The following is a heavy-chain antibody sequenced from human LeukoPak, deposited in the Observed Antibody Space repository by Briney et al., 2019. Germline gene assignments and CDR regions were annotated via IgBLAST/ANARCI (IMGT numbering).Heavy chain of an antibody. J-gene: IGHJ6*02. V-gene: IGHV3-30*04. CDR3: ARAKIEFDYYYGMDV. Sequence: GGSLRLSCAASEFTFSSYALHWVRQAPGKGLEWVAVISYDGRNKFYADSVKGRFTISRDNSKTTLYLQMNSLRAEDTAVYYCARAKIEFDYYYGMDVWGQGTTVTASS. CDR2: ISYDGRNK. CDR1: EFTFSSYA. D-gene: IGHD2/OR15-2a*01.